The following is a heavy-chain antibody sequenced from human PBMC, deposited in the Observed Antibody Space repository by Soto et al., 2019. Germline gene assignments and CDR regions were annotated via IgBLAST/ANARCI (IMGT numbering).Heavy chain of an antibody. J-gene: IGHJ4*01. CDR2: ISTYSGNT. D-gene: IGHD1-20*01. Sequence: ASVKVSCKASGYTFSKHGINWVRQAPGQGLEWMGWISTYSGNTNYAQKLQGRVTMTTDTSTSTAYMELRCLRSHDPALYYCVTDITPPDYYFYCCRQETLFTVSS. V-gene: IGHV1-18*01. CDR3: VTDITPPDYYFYC. CDR1: GYTFSKHG.